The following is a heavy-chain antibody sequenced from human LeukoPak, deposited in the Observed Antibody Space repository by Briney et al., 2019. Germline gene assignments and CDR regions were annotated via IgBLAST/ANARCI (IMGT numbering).Heavy chain of an antibody. CDR1: GGTFSSYA. CDR3: AKDAPGTNWNYG. CDR2: IIPIFCTA. Sequence: SVKVSCKASGGTFSSYAISWVRQAPGQGLEWMGGIIPIFCTAIYAQRFQGRVTITAGESTSTAYMELSRLRSEDTAVYYCAKDAPGTNWNYGWGQGTLVTVSS. J-gene: IGHJ4*02. D-gene: IGHD1-7*01. V-gene: IGHV1-69*13.